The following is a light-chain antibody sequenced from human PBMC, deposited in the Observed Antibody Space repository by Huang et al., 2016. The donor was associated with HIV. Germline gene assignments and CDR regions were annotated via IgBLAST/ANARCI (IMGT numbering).Light chain of an antibody. J-gene: IGKJ1*01. CDR1: QSVTRTY. CDR2: GAS. Sequence: EIVLTQSPGTLSSSPGERATLSCRASQSVTRTYLAWYQQKPGQAPRLLIYGASSRATGVPDRVSGSGSGTDFTLTISRLDPEDFAVYYCQQYGSSPRTFGQGTKVEIK. V-gene: IGKV3-20*01. CDR3: QQYGSSPRT.